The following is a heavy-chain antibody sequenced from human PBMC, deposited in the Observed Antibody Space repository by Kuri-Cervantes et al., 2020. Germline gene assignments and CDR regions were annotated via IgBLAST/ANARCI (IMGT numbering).Heavy chain of an antibody. D-gene: IGHD2-21*02. J-gene: IGHJ4*02. V-gene: IGHV4-39*01. Sequence: SETLSLTCTVSSGSITSTYHYWDWIRQPPGKGLEWIGSIYASVNTYYNPSLKSRVTISGDTSKNQFSLRLRSVTAADTAVYYCARGWGVVVTKYWGQGTLVTVSS. CDR2: IYASVNT. CDR1: SGSITSTYHY. CDR3: ARGWGVVVTKY.